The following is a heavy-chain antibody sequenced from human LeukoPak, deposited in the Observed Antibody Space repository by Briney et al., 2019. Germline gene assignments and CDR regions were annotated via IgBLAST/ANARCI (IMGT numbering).Heavy chain of an antibody. D-gene: IGHD5-18*01. J-gene: IGHJ4*02. CDR2: INHSGST. Sequence: SETLSLTCAVYGGSFSGYYWSWIRQPPGKGLEWIGEINHSGSTNYNPSLRSRVTISVDTSKNQFSLKLSSVTAADTAVYYCARRDRYGYVDYWGQGILVTVSS. V-gene: IGHV4-34*01. CDR3: ARRDRYGYVDY. CDR1: GGSFSGYY.